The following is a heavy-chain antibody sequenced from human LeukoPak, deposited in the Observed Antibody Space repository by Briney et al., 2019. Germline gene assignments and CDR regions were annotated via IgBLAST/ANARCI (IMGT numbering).Heavy chain of an antibody. CDR3: ARVYSTRPPDYYDSSGYYSRFQH. Sequence: SETLSLTCAVYGGTFSIYYWSWIRQPPGKGLEWIGEINHSGSTNYNPSLKSRVTISIDTSKNQFSLKLSSVTAADTAVYYCARVYSTRPPDYYDSSGYYSRFQHWGQGTLVTVSS. CDR1: GGTFSIYY. V-gene: IGHV4-34*01. CDR2: INHSGST. J-gene: IGHJ1*01. D-gene: IGHD3-22*01.